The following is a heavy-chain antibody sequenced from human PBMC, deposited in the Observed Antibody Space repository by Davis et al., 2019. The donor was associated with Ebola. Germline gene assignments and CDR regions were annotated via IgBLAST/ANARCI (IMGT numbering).Heavy chain of an antibody. V-gene: IGHV1-18*01. CDR3: ARVPHQNRGFDY. Sequence: AASVKVSCKASRYTFTSYGISWARQAPGQGLEWLGWISAYNGNTNYAQKLQGRVTMTTDTSTSTAYMELRSLRSDDTAVYYCARVPHQNRGFDYWGQGTLVTVSS. D-gene: IGHD1/OR15-1a*01. J-gene: IGHJ4*02. CDR2: ISAYNGNT. CDR1: RYTFTSYG.